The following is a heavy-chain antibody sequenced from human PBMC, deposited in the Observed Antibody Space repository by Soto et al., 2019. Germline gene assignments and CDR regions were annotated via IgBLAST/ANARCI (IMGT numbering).Heavy chain of an antibody. J-gene: IGHJ5*02. CDR2: IYYSGST. CDR1: GGSISSSSYY. V-gene: IGHV4-39*01. Sequence: PSETLSLTCTVSGGSISSSSYYWGWIRQPPGKGLEWIGSIYYSGSTYYNPSLKSRVTISVDTSKNQFSLKLSSVTAADTAVYYCARRGGIAVAGTSFDHWGQGTLVT. D-gene: IGHD6-19*01. CDR3: ARRGGIAVAGTSFDH.